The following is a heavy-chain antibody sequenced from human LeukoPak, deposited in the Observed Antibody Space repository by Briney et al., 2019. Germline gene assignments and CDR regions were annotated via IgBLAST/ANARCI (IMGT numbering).Heavy chain of an antibody. CDR3: ATSDSSGYYYLGY. V-gene: IGHV3-53*01. D-gene: IGHD3-22*01. Sequence: GGSLRLSCAASGFTVSSNYMSWVRQAPGKGLEWVSVIYSGGSTYYADSVKGRFTISRDNSKNTLYLQMNSLRAEDTAVYYCATSDSSGYYYLGYWGQGTLVTVSS. CDR2: IYSGGST. J-gene: IGHJ4*02. CDR1: GFTVSSNY.